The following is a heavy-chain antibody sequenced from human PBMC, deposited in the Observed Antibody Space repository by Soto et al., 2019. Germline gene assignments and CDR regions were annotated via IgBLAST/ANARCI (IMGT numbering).Heavy chain of an antibody. CDR1: GGTFSSNT. D-gene: IGHD2-15*01. CDR2: IIPIFGTI. CDR3: ATSGLRGASPGQGGLP. J-gene: IGHJ5*02. V-gene: IGHV1-69*01. Sequence: QEQLVQSGAEVKKPGSSVTVSCKASGGTFSSNTVNWVRQAPGQGLEWMGGIIPIFGTITYSQKFQGRVTLNADVSTSTAYMEVSSLRSEDTAVYYCATSGLRGASPGQGGLPWGRGNLVTVSS.